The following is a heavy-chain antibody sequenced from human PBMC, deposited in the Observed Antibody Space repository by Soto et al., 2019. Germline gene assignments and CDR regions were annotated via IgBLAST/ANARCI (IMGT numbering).Heavy chain of an antibody. CDR3: AKVSTGLAAADYYYYYYIDV. Sequence: QVQLVESGGGVVQPGRSLRLSCAASGFTFSSYGMHWVRQAPGKGLEWVAVISYDGSNKYYADSGKGRFTISRDNSKNTLYRQMDGLGAEDTGVYYCAKVSTGLAAADYYYYYYIDVWGKGTTVTVSS. CDR1: GFTFSSYG. V-gene: IGHV3-30*18. CDR2: ISYDGSNK. J-gene: IGHJ6*03. D-gene: IGHD6-13*01.